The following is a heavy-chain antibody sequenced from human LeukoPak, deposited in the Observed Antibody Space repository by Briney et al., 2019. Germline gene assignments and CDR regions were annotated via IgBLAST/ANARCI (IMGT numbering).Heavy chain of an antibody. V-gene: IGHV3-7*01. CDR3: ARRGAPKYSSSWYPENYYYYYYIDV. CDR2: IKQDGSEK. D-gene: IGHD6-13*01. Sequence: GGSLSLSSAASGFTFSSYWMSWVRQAPGKGLEWVANIKQDGSEKYYVDSVKGRFTIYGDNAKNSLYLQMNRLRSEDTAVYYCARRGAPKYSSSWYPENYYYYYYIDVWGKGTTVTISS. J-gene: IGHJ6*03. CDR1: GFTFSSYW.